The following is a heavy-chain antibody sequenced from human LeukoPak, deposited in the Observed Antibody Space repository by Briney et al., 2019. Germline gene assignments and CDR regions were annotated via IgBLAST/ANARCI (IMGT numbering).Heavy chain of an antibody. D-gene: IGHD3-10*01. Sequence: PRGSLRLSCAASRFTFTSYCMHWVRPAPGKGLEWVAVISYDGSNKYYADSVKGRFTISRDNSKNTLYLQMNSLRAEVSAVYYCAKDLVRLWFGELVDYWGGGTLVTVSS. J-gene: IGHJ4*02. CDR1: RFTFTSYC. V-gene: IGHV3-30*18. CDR3: AKDLVRLWFGELVDY. CDR2: ISYDGSNK.